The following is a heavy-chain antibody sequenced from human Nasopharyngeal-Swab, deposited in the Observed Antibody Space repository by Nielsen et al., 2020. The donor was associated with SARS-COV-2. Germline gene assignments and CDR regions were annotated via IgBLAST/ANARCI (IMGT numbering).Heavy chain of an antibody. D-gene: IGHD2-2*02. V-gene: IGHV4-4*02. J-gene: IGHJ6*03. CDR2: VSHSGSP. CDR1: GGSVSSNDW. Sequence: SETLSLTCAVSGGSVSSNDWWTWVRQSPGKGLEWIGEVSHSGSPNYNPSLQSRVTLSMDKSRRHFSLRLASVSDADTAVYFCARGHLVVVPSPILGLGPLFYSFYVDVWGKGTTVIVSS. CDR3: ARGHLVVVPSPILGLGPLFYSFYVDV.